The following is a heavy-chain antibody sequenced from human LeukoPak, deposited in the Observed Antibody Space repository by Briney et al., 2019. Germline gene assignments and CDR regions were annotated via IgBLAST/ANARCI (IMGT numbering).Heavy chain of an antibody. J-gene: IGHJ4*02. V-gene: IGHV3-23*01. D-gene: IGHD1-26*01. CDR3: TKDLLAWALDY. CDR1: GFPFSNNA. CDR2: FGGDRVA. Sequence: GGSLRLSCAASGFPFSNNAMSWVRQAPGKGLEWVSAFGGDRVAHYADSVKGRFTISKDDSKSTLYLQMNSLRAEDTGVYYCTKDLLAWALDYWGQGTLVTVSS.